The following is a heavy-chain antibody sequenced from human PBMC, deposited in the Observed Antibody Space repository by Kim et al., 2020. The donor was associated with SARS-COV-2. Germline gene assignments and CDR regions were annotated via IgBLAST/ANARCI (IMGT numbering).Heavy chain of an antibody. V-gene: IGHV4-34*01. J-gene: IGHJ6*02. CDR3: ARSIVVVPAAIPASFNYYYYYGMDV. CDR2: INHSGST. D-gene: IGHD2-2*01. CDR1: GGSFSGYY. Sequence: SETLSLTCAVYGGSFSGYYWSWIRQPPGKGLEWIGEINHSGSTNYNPSLKSRVNISVDTSKNQFSLKLSSVTAADTAVYYCARSIVVVPAAIPASFNYYYYYGMDVWGQGTTVTVSS.